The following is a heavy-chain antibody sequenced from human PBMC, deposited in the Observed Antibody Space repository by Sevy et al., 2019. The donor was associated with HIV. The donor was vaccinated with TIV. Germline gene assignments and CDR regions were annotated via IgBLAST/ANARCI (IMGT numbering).Heavy chain of an antibody. CDR3: ARRSVLHSSSWYSLYYYMDV. D-gene: IGHD6-13*01. CDR2: ISSSGSYI. J-gene: IGHJ6*03. CDR1: GFTFSSYS. V-gene: IGHV3-21*01. Sequence: GGSLRLSCAASGFTFSSYSMNWVRQAPGKGLEWVSSISSSGSYIYYADSVKGRFTISRDNAKNSLYLQMNSLRAEDMAVYYCARRSVLHSSSWYSLYYYMDVWGKGTTVTVSS.